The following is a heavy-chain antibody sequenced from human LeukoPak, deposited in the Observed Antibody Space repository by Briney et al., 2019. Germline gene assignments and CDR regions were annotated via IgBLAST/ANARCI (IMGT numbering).Heavy chain of an antibody. V-gene: IGHV3-7*03. J-gene: IGHJ4*02. CDR1: GFTFSSYW. D-gene: IGHD3-10*01. CDR2: IKQDGSEK. Sequence: GGSLRLSCAASGFTFSSYWMSWVRQAPGKGLEWVANIKQDGSEKYYVDSVKGRFTISRDNSKNTLYLEVISLTAEDTAVYYCAKDDAWLRFGEWSQGTLVTVSS. CDR3: AKDDAWLRFGE.